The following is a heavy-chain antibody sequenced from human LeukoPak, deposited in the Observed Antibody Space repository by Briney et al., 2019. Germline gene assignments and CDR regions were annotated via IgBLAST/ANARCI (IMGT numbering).Heavy chain of an antibody. CDR1: GFTFSSYW. CDR3: ARKSGSYPLGGFDI. CDR2: IKQDGREK. J-gene: IGHJ3*02. V-gene: IGHV3-7*03. Sequence: GGSLRLSCAASGFTFSSYWMSWVRQAPGKGLEWVANIKQDGREKYYVDSVKGRFTISRDNAKNSLYLQMNSLRAEDTAVYYCARKSGSYPLGGFDIWGQGTMVTVSS. D-gene: IGHD1-26*01.